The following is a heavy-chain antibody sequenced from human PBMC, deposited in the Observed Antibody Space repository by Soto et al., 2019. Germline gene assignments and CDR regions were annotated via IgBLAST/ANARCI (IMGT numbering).Heavy chain of an antibody. D-gene: IGHD1-7*01. CDR3: ARDLWVDPELYYCGMDV. V-gene: IGHV4-30-4*01. CDR1: GGSISSGDDY. CDR2: IFYSGTT. Sequence: SETLSLTCSVSGGSISSGDDYWSWIRQPPGKGLEWIGHIFYSGTTYYNPSLKSRLTISVDTSKNHFSLRLTSVTAADTAVYYFARDLWVDPELYYCGMDVWGQGTTVTVSS. J-gene: IGHJ6*02.